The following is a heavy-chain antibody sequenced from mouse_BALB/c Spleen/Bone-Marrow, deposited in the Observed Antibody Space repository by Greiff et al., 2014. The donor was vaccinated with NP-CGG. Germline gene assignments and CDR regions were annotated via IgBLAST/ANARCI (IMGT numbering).Heavy chain of an antibody. CDR2: IDPANGNT. Sequence: EVKLVESGAELVKPGASVKLSCTASGFNIKDTYMHWVKQRPEQGLEWIGRIDPANGNTKYDPKFQGKATITADTPSNTAYLQLSSLTSEDTAVYYCAGFGITKEEGYYYAMDYWGQGTSVTVSS. J-gene: IGHJ4*01. CDR1: GFNIKDTY. D-gene: IGHD2-4*01. V-gene: IGHV14-3*02. CDR3: AGFGITKEEGYYYAMDY.